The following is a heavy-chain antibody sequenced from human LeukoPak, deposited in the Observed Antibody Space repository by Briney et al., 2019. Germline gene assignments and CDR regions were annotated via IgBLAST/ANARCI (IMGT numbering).Heavy chain of an antibody. J-gene: IGHJ4*02. CDR2: ISWDGGST. CDR3: ARDDTTIAARPDY. D-gene: IGHD6-13*01. Sequence: GGSLRLSCAASGFTFDDYAMHWVRQAPGKGLEWVSLISWDGGSTYYADSVKGRFTISRDNAKNSLYLQMNSLRVEDTAVYYCARDDTTIAARPDYWGQGTLVTVSS. CDR1: GFTFDDYA. V-gene: IGHV3-43D*04.